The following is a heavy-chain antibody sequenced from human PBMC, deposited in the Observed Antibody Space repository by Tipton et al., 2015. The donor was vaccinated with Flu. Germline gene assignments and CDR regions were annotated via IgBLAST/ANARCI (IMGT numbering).Heavy chain of an antibody. CDR2: ISDSGNRI. Sequence: AASGFTFSSYEMNWVRQAPGKGLQWISYISDSGNRIYYADSVKGRFTISRDNAKNLLYLQINNLRAEDTAVYYCARDSGTCTGSICHHFDYWGQGTPVTVSS. D-gene: IGHD2-8*02. J-gene: IGHJ4*02. V-gene: IGHV3-48*03. CDR3: ARDSGTCTGSICHHFDY. CDR1: GFTFSSYE.